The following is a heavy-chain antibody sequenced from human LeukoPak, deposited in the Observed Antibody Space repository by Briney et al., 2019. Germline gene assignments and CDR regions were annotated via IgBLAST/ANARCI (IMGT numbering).Heavy chain of an antibody. CDR3: ANSATTSFDY. V-gene: IGHV3-23*01. CDR2: ISGSGGGT. Sequence: GGALRLSCAASGFTFSSYAMSWVRQAPGNGLEWVTAISGSGGGTYYTDSVKGRFTISRDNYKNTLYLQMNRLRAEDTAVYYCANSATTSFDYWGQGTLVTVSS. D-gene: IGHD5-12*01. J-gene: IGHJ4*02. CDR1: GFTFSSYA.